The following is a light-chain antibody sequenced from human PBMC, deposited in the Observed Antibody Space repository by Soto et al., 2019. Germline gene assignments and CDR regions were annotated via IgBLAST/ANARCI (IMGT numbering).Light chain of an antibody. Sequence: QSVLTQPPSASGTPGQRVTISCSGSSSNIGSNTVNWYQQLPGTAPKLLIYSNNQRPSGVPDRFSGYKSGTSASLAISGLQHEVEVDYFCAAWDDSLAVVFGGGTKLTVL. J-gene: IGLJ2*01. CDR2: SNN. CDR3: AAWDDSLAVV. CDR1: SSNIGSNT. V-gene: IGLV1-44*01.